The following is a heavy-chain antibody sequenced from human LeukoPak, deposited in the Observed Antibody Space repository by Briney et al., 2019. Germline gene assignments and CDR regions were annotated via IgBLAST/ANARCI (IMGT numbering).Heavy chain of an antibody. CDR1: GFIFSSFW. CDR2: IKDDGSVK. Sequence: GGSLRLSCTASGFIFSSFWMSWVRQAPGKGLEWVANIKDDGSVKNHVDSLKGRFSISRDNARNSLYLQISSLRAEDTAVYYCAREVVATASAFDCWGQGTLVTLSS. J-gene: IGHJ4*02. CDR3: AREVVATASAFDC. V-gene: IGHV3-7*03. D-gene: IGHD2-21*01.